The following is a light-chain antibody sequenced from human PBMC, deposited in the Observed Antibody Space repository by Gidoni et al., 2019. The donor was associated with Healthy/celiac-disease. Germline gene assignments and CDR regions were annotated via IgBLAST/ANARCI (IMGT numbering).Light chain of an antibody. Sequence: ELVLTQSPGTLSLSPGERATLPCRASQSVSSSYLAWYQQKPGQAPRLLIYGASSRATGLPDRFSGSGSGTDFTLTISRLEPEDFAVYYCQQYGSSPQLTFGGGTKVEIK. V-gene: IGKV3-20*01. J-gene: IGKJ4*01. CDR3: QQYGSSPQLT. CDR2: GAS. CDR1: QSVSSSY.